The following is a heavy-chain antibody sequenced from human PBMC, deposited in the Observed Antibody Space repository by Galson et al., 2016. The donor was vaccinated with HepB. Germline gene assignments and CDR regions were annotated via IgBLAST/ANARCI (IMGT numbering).Heavy chain of an antibody. V-gene: IGHV5-51*01. CDR3: ARLLHGSWADTFDI. J-gene: IGHJ3*02. Sequence: QSGAEVKEPGESLRISCEGSGYSFTNNWIGWVRQMPGKGLAWMDIINPVDSETRYSPSLEGQVTISADKSIKTAYLQWNSLKASDTAMYYCARLLHGSWADTFDIWGQGTMVTVSS. CDR2: INPVDSET. D-gene: IGHD2-15*01. CDR1: GYSFTNNW.